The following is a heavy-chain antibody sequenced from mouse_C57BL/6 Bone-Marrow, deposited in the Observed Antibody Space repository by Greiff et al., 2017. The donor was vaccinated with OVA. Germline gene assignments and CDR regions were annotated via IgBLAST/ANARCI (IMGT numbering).Heavy chain of an antibody. CDR1: GFTFSSYG. J-gene: IGHJ3*01. CDR2: ISSGGSYT. D-gene: IGHD2-3*01. Sequence: EVNVVESGGDLVKPGGSLKLSCAASGFTFSSYGMSWVRQTPDKRLEWVATISSGGSYTYYPDSVKGRFTISRDNAKNTLYLQMSSLKSEDTAMYYCARHGYSSWFAYWGQGTLVTVSA. CDR3: ARHGYSSWFAY. V-gene: IGHV5-6*01.